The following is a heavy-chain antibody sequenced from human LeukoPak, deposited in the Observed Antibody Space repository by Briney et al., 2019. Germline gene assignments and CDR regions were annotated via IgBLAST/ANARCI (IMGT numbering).Heavy chain of an antibody. Sequence: GASVKVSCKASGYTFTSYAMHWVRQAPGQRLEWMGWINAGNGNTKYSQKFQSRVTITRDTSASTAYMELSSLRSEDTAVYYCARDSNFYGYGSFDYWGQGTLVTVSS. CDR3: ARDSNFYGYGSFDY. D-gene: IGHD3-10*01. CDR2: INAGNGNT. V-gene: IGHV1-3*01. J-gene: IGHJ4*02. CDR1: GYTFTSYA.